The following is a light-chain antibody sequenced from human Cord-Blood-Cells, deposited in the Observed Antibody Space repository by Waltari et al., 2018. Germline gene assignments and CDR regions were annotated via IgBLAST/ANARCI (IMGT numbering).Light chain of an antibody. CDR1: SLRSYY. CDR3: NSRDSSGNHLVV. Sequence: SSELTQDPAVSVALGQTVRITCQGDSLRSYYASWYQQKPGQAPVLVIYGKNNRPSGIPYRFSGSSSGNTASVTITGAQAEEEADYYCNSRDSSGNHLVVFGGGTKLTVL. CDR2: GKN. V-gene: IGLV3-19*01. J-gene: IGLJ2*01.